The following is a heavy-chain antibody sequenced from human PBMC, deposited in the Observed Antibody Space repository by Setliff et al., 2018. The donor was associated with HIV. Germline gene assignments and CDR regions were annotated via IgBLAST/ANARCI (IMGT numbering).Heavy chain of an antibody. CDR2: ISPNGGGT. CDR3: ARDHPYFCSSTSCSFLDY. D-gene: IGHD2-2*01. Sequence: ASVKVSCKTSGYTFPDYYLHWVRQAPGQGLEWMGRISPNGGGTNYAQKFQGRVTMTRDTSINTVYMELSSLRSDDTAVYYCARDHPYFCSSTSCSFLDYWGQGTLVTVS. CDR1: GYTFPDYY. J-gene: IGHJ4*02. V-gene: IGHV1-2*06.